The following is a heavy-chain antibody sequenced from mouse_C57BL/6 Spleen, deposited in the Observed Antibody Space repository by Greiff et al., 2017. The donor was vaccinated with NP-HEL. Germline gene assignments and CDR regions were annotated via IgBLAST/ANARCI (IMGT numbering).Heavy chain of an antibody. CDR2: IDPENGDT. CDR3: TTGDGSRGEDY. D-gene: IGHD1-1*01. J-gene: IGHJ2*01. Sequence: EVKLQESGAELVRPGASVKLSCTASGFNIKDDYMHWVKQRPEQGLEWIGWIDPENGDTEYASKFQGKATITADTSSNTAYLQLSSLTSEDTAVYYCTTGDGSRGEDYWGQGTTLTVSS. CDR1: GFNIKDDY. V-gene: IGHV14-4*01.